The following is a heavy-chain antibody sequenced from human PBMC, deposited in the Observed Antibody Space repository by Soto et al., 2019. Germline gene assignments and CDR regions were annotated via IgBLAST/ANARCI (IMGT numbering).Heavy chain of an antibody. CDR3: ARAEYCSGGSCYSSMGYYYYMDV. Sequence: PSETLSLTCTVSGGSISSGGYYWSWIRQHPGKGLEWIGYIYYSGSTYYNPSLKSRVTISVDTSKNQFSLKLSSVTAADTAVYYCARAEYCSGGSCYSSMGYYYYMDVWGKGTTVTVSS. V-gene: IGHV4-31*03. D-gene: IGHD2-15*01. CDR1: GGSISSGGYY. CDR2: IYYSGST. J-gene: IGHJ6*03.